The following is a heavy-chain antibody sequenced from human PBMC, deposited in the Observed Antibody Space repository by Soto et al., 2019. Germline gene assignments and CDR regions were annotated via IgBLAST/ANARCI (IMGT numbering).Heavy chain of an antibody. Sequence: GGSLRLSCAASGFTFISYAISWVRLAPGKGLEWVSTITGSGSGYNTFYTDSVKGRFSISRDNSENTVYLQMNSLRPEDTAMYLCANADYSSHYYYGMGVWGHGTSVTVSS. CDR3: ANADYSSHYYYGMGV. CDR1: GFTFISYA. J-gene: IGHJ6*02. D-gene: IGHD2-21*01. CDR2: ITGSGSGYNT. V-gene: IGHV3-23*01.